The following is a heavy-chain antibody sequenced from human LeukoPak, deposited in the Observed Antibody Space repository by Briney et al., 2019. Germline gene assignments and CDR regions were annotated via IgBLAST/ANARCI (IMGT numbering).Heavy chain of an antibody. J-gene: IGHJ3*02. CDR3: ASSVLVKQQLGHDAFDI. CDR1: GYSFTNYW. D-gene: IGHD6-13*01. Sequence: GESLKISCTGSGYSFTNYWIAWVRQKPGKGLEWMGVIYPGDSDTKYSPSFQGQVTFSADKSISTAYLQWNSLKASDTAMYYCASSVLVKQQLGHDAFDIWGQGTMVTVSS. V-gene: IGHV5-51*01. CDR2: IYPGDSDT.